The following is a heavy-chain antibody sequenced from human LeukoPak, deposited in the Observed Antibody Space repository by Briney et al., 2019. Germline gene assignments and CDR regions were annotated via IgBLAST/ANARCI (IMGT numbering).Heavy chain of an antibody. V-gene: IGHV1-46*01. D-gene: IGHD3-22*01. CDR3: ARAPRDYYDSSGYNFDY. CDR1: GYTFTSYY. J-gene: IGHJ4*02. CDR2: INPSGGST. Sequence: GASVKVSCKASGYTFTSYYMHWVRQAPGQGLEWMGIINPSGGSTSYAQKFQGRVTMTRDMSTSTVYMELSSLRSEDTAVYYCARAPRDYYDSSGYNFDYWGQGTLVTVSS.